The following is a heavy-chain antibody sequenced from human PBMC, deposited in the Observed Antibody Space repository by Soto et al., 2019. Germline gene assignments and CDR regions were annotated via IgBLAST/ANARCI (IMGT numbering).Heavy chain of an antibody. CDR3: AREIVVARGASYFD. Sequence: GESLKISCVGSGFTFSSNWMTWVRQAPGKGLEWVGNIRQDGSEKNYVDSVKGRFTISRDNAKNSLYLQMNSLRAEDTAVYYCAREIVVARGASYFD. J-gene: IGHJ4*03. V-gene: IGHV3-7*04. D-gene: IGHD2-2*01. CDR1: GFTFSSNW. CDR2: IRQDGSEK.